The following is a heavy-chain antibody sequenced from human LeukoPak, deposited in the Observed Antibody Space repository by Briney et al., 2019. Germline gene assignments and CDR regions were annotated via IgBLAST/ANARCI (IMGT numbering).Heavy chain of an antibody. D-gene: IGHD3-22*01. J-gene: IGHJ4*02. Sequence: SVKVSCKASGGTFSSYAISWVRQAPGQGREWMGGIIPIFGTANYAQKFQGRVTITTDESTSTAYMELSSLRSEDTAVYYCARTAETIYYYDSSGYEPTFDYWGQGTLVTVSS. CDR2: IIPIFGTA. CDR1: GGTFSSYA. V-gene: IGHV1-69*05. CDR3: ARTAETIYYYDSSGYEPTFDY.